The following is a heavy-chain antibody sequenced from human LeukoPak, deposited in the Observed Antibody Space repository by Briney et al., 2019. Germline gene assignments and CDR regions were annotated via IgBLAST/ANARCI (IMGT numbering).Heavy chain of an antibody. CDR2: IYTSGST. Sequence: SETLSLTCTVSGGSISSYYWSWIRQPAGKGLEWIGRIYTSGSTNYNPSLKSRVTMSVDTSKNQFSLKLSSVTAADTAVYYCARLNLGQRLEYYFDYWGQGTLVTVSS. J-gene: IGHJ4*02. CDR3: ARLNLGQRLEYYFDY. D-gene: IGHD6-25*01. V-gene: IGHV4-4*07. CDR1: GGSISSYY.